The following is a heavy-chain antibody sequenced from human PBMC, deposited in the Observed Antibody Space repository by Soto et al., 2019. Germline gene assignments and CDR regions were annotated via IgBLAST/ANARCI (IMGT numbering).Heavy chain of an antibody. CDR1: GYSISSSNW. CDR3: ARLGGSSGSYIGQRVNDFDY. J-gene: IGHJ4*02. V-gene: IGHV4-28*01. D-gene: IGHD3-10*01. CDR2: IYYSGTT. Sequence: SETLSLTCAVSGYSISSSNWWGWIRQPPGKGLDWIGYIYYSGTTYYNPSLKSRVTIFIDTSKNQFSLKLSSVTAADTAVYYCARLGGSSGSYIGQRVNDFDYWGQGILVTVSS.